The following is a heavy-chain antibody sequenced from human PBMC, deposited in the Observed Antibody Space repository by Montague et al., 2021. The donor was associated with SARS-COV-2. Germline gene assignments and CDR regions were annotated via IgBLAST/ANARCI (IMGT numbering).Heavy chain of an antibody. Sequence: SETLSLTCTVSGYSISSGYYWGWIRQPPGKGLEWIGSIYHSGSTXYNPSLKSRVTISVDTSKNQFSLKLSPVTAADTAVYYCARDVRYYDFWSGRAQTSPDYWGQGTLVTVSS. D-gene: IGHD3-3*01. V-gene: IGHV4-38-2*02. CDR1: GYSISSGYY. CDR3: ARDVRYYDFWSGRAQTSPDY. J-gene: IGHJ4*02. CDR2: IYHSGST.